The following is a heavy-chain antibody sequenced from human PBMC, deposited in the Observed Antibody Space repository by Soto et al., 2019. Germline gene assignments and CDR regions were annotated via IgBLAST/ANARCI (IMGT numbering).Heavy chain of an antibody. CDR1: GFTFISYT. Sequence: GSLRLSCAAPGFTFISYTMNWARQAPGTGLEWVSYISSSSSTIYYADSVKGRFTISRDNAKNSLYLQMNSLRAEDTAVYYCAREYCSSTSCLNWFDPWGQGTLVTVSS. V-gene: IGHV3-48*01. J-gene: IGHJ5*02. D-gene: IGHD2-2*01. CDR2: ISSSSSTI. CDR3: AREYCSSTSCLNWFDP.